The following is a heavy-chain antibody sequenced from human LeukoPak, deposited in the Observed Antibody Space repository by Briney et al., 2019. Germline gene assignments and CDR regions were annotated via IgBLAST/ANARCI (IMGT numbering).Heavy chain of an antibody. CDR2: ISWDGGST. V-gene: IGHV3-43*01. Sequence: PGGSLRLSCAASGFTFSSYAMSWVRQAPGKGLEWVSLISWDGGSTYYADSVKGRFTISRDNSKNSLYLQMNSLRTEDTALYYCAKAATTARHYYYMDVWGKGTTVTVSS. D-gene: IGHD4-11*01. J-gene: IGHJ6*03. CDR3: AKAATTARHYYYMDV. CDR1: GFTFSSYA.